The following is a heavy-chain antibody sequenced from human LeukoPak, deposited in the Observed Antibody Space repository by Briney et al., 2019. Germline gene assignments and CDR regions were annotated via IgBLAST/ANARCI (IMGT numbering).Heavy chain of an antibody. V-gene: IGHV5-51*01. Sequence: NHGESLKISCKGSGYSFTSYWIGWVRQMPEKGLEWMGIIYPGDSDTRYSPSFQGQVTISADKSISTANLQWSGLKASDTAMYYCVRLRFWGRYYYDSTGPFDYWGQGTLVTVSS. CDR2: IYPGDSDT. CDR3: VRLRFWGRYYYDSTGPFDY. D-gene: IGHD3-22*01. J-gene: IGHJ4*02. CDR1: GYSFTSYW.